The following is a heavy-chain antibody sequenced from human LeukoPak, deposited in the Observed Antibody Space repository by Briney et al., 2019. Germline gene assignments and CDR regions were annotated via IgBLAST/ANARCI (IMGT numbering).Heavy chain of an antibody. D-gene: IGHD3-10*01. V-gene: IGHV4-34*01. J-gene: IGHJ5*02. CDR1: GGSFSGYY. Sequence: SETLSLTCAVNGGSFSGYYWSWIRQPPGKGLEWIGEINHSGSTNYNPSLKSRVTISVDTAKNQFSLKLRSVTAADTAVYYCARVVQYYYGSGSYYPYNWFDPWGQGTLVTVSS. CDR2: INHSGST. CDR3: ARVVQYYYGSGSYYPYNWFDP.